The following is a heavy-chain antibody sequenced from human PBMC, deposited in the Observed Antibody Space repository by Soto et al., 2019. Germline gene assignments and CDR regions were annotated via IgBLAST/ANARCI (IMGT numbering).Heavy chain of an antibody. Sequence: SDTLSLTCTVSGGSISSYYWSWIRQPPGKGLEWIGYIYYSGSTNYNPSLKSRVTISVDTSKNQFSLKLSSVTAADTAVYYCARPTYNSGSPGDYWGQGTLVTVS. V-gene: IGHV4-59*01. J-gene: IGHJ4*02. CDR1: GGSISSYY. CDR3: ARPTYNSGSPGDY. CDR2: IYYSGST. D-gene: IGHD1-20*01.